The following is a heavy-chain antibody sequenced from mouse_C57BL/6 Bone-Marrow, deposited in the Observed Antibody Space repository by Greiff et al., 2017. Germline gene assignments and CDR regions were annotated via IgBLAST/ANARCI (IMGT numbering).Heavy chain of an antibody. D-gene: IGHD1-1*01. CDR3: ARSPIYYYGGGYFDV. Sequence: QVQLQQSGAELARPGASVKLSCKASGYTFTSYGISWVKQRTGQGLEWIGEIYPRSGNTYYNEKFKGKATLTADKSSSTAYMELRSLTSEDSAVYFWARSPIYYYGGGYFDVWGTGTTVTVSS. V-gene: IGHV1-81*01. CDR1: GYTFTSYG. J-gene: IGHJ1*03. CDR2: IYPRSGNT.